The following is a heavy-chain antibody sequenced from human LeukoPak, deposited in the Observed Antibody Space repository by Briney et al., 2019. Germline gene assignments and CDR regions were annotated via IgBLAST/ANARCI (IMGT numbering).Heavy chain of an antibody. Sequence: GGSLRLSCAASGFTFSSYGMHWVRRAPGKGLEWVAFIRYDGSNKHYADSVKGRFTISRDNSKNTLYLQMNSLRAEDTAVYYCATGSGSTSCRLRVCYFDYWGQGTLVTVSS. V-gene: IGHV3-30*02. CDR1: GFTFSSYG. CDR2: IRYDGSNK. CDR3: ATGSGSTSCRLRVCYFDY. J-gene: IGHJ4*02. D-gene: IGHD2-2*01.